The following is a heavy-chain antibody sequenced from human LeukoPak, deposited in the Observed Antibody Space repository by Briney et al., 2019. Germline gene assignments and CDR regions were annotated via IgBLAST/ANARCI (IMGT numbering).Heavy chain of an antibody. J-gene: IGHJ4*02. CDR1: VASTSINL. V-gene: IGHV4-4*09. CDR3: ASTRRAAVGGRFDS. Sequence: SETLSLTRNLSVASTSINLWCWMRPPPRKGVGWSGYIYHSGNTNYSPSLGRRVTMSVDESKNQFSLRVHFVRAADTAVYYCASTRRAAVGGRFDSWGQGTLVTVSS. D-gene: IGHD6-19*01. CDR2: IYHSGNT.